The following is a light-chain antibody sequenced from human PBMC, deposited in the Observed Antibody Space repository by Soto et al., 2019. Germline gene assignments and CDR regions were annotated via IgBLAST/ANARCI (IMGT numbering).Light chain of an antibody. CDR3: QQYGRSPPAWT. CDR2: DAS. V-gene: IGKV3-20*01. J-gene: IGKJ1*01. CDR1: QSVSSSY. Sequence: ETVLTQSPGTLSLSPGERATLSCRASQSVSSSYLAWYQQKPGQAPRLLIYDASSRATGNPDRFSGSGCGTDFTLTISRLGPEDGAVCYCQQYGRSPPAWTCGGGTKVEI.